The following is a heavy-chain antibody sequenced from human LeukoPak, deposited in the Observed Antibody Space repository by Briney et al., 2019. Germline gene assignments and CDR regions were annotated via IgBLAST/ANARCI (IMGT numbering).Heavy chain of an antibody. Sequence: GASVKVSCKASGYTFTGYYMHWVRQAPGQGLEWMGWINPNSGGTNYAQKFLGRVSMTADTSTSTAYMEVRSLTSDDTAVYYCARSGRGTYYYFDLWGQGTLVTVSS. CDR2: INPNSGGT. V-gene: IGHV1-2*02. J-gene: IGHJ4*02. CDR1: GYTFTGYY. CDR3: ARSGRGTYYYFDL. D-gene: IGHD5-12*01.